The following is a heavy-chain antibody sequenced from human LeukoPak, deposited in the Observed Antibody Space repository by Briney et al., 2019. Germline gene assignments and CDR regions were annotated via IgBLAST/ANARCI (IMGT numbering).Heavy chain of an antibody. D-gene: IGHD2-15*01. CDR1: GFTLSNSA. J-gene: IGHJ5*02. CDR3: AKEISRITIGGGIWFDP. V-gene: IGHV3-30*02. Sequence: GGSLRLSCAVSGFTLSNSAMHWVRQAPGKGLVWVAFINFDGSIKPYADSVKGRFAIYKDNSKHTVYLQMDSLRRDDTAVYYCAKEISRITIGGGIWFDPWGEGTLLTVSS. CDR2: INFDGSIK.